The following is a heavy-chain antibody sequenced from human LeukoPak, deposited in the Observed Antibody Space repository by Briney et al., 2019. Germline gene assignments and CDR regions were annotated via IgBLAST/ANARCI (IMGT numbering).Heavy chain of an antibody. J-gene: IGHJ3*02. Sequence: PSETLSLTCTVSGGSISSFYWSWIRQPPGKGLEYIGYISYSETTSYNPSLKSRVTISVDASKNQFSLKLTSVTAADTAVYYCARDKGLPQAFDIWGQGTMVTVSS. D-gene: IGHD5/OR15-5a*01. CDR2: ISYSETT. CDR3: ARDKGLPQAFDI. V-gene: IGHV4-59*01. CDR1: GGSISSFY.